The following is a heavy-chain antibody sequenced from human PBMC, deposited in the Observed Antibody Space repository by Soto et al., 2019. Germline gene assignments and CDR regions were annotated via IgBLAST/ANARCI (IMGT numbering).Heavy chain of an antibody. V-gene: IGHV1-69*01. Sequence: QVQLVQSGAEVKKPGSSVKVSCKASGGTFSSYAISWVRQAPGQGLEWMGGIIPIFGTANYAQKFQGRVTITADESTSTAYMELSSLRSEDXAVYYCARGGGXXXXXXXXSRWYYYYGMDVWGQGTTVTVSS. D-gene: IGHD3-16*01. J-gene: IGHJ6*02. CDR3: ARGGGXXXXXXXXSRWYYYYGMDV. CDR1: GGTFSSYA. CDR2: IIPIFGTA.